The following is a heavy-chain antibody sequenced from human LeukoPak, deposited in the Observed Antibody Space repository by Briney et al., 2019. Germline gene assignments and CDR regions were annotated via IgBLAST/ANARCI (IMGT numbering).Heavy chain of an antibody. CDR2: MSGSGDTT. V-gene: IGHV3-23*01. CDR3: AKVSETVTTGFDY. CDR1: GFDFNDFA. J-gene: IGHJ4*02. Sequence: GGSLRLSCAASGFDFNDFAMTWVRQAPGKGLEWVSSMSGSGDTTEYAASVKGRFTISRDNAKKTLYLEMNSLRAEDTAVYYCAKVSETVTTGFDYWGQGTLVTVSS. D-gene: IGHD4-17*01.